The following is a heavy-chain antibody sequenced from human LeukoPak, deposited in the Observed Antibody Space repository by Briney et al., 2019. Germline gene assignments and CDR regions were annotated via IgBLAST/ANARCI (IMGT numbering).Heavy chain of an antibody. D-gene: IGHD2-2*01. CDR1: GYTFTGYY. Sequence: ASVKVSCKASGYTFTGYYMHWVRQAPGQGLEWMGWINPNSGGTNYARKFQGRVTMTRDTSISTAYMELSRLRSDDTAVYYCARIVVFPADQYYYYYMDVWGKGTTVTISS. V-gene: IGHV1-2*02. J-gene: IGHJ6*03. CDR2: INPNSGGT. CDR3: ARIVVFPADQYYYYYMDV.